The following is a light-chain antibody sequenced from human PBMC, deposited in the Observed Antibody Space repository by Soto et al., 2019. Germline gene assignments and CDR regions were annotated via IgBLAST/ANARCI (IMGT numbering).Light chain of an antibody. J-gene: IGKJ2*01. Sequence: DIVMTQSPDSLAVSLGERATINCKSSQSVLYSSNNKNYLAWYQQIPGQPPKLLIYWASTRESGVPDRFSGTGSGTDFTPTISSLQADDVAVYYCQQDYSSPYTFGQGTKLEIK. V-gene: IGKV4-1*01. CDR2: WAS. CDR3: QQDYSSPYT. CDR1: QSVLYSSNNKNY.